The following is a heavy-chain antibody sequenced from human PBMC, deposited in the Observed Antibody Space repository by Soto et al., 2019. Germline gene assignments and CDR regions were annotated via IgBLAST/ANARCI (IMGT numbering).Heavy chain of an antibody. V-gene: IGHV1-69*02. CDR2: IIPILGIA. CDR3: ARVGEQLVREYYFDY. Sequence: SVKVSCKASGGTFSSYTISWVRQAPGQGLEWMGRIIPILGIANYAQKFQGRVTITADKSTSTAYMELSSLRSEDTAVYYCARVGEQLVREYYFDYWGQGTLVTVSS. CDR1: GGTFSSYT. J-gene: IGHJ4*02. D-gene: IGHD6-13*01.